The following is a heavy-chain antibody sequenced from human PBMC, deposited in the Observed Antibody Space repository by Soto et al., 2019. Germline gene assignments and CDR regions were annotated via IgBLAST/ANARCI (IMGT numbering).Heavy chain of an antibody. J-gene: IGHJ3*01. V-gene: IGHV1-2*02. CDR2: IDPNSGGA. D-gene: IGHD3-22*01. CDR3: ARDADYYDRGGYHFRDALEL. CDR1: GYFLPDFR. Sequence: QVQLVQSGAEVKKPGASVKVSCKASGYFLPDFRIHWVRQAPGHALEWLGWIDPNSGGANFAQKFQGRVSMTFDTSIWTVYMELISLRSDDTAVYYCARDADYYDRGGYHFRDALELWRQGTLVTVSS.